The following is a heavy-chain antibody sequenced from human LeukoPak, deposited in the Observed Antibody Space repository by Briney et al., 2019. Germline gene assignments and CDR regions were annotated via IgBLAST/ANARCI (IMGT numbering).Heavy chain of an antibody. CDR2: ISSSSSYI. CDR1: GFTFSSYS. CDR3: ARDPIDGGIVATFTY. J-gene: IGHJ4*02. Sequence: GGSLRLSCTASGFTFSSYSMNWVRQAPGKGREWVSSISSSSSYIYYADSVKGRFTISRDNAKNSLYLQMNCLRAEDTAVYYCARDPIDGGIVATFTYWGQGTLVTVSS. V-gene: IGHV3-21*01. D-gene: IGHD2-15*01.